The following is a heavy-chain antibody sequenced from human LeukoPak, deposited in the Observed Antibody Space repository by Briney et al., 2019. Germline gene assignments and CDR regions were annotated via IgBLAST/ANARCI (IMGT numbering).Heavy chain of an antibody. CDR2: ISGSGGST. CDR3: AKYGYCSGGSCPLVYYFDY. V-gene: IGHV3-23*01. J-gene: IGHJ4*02. CDR1: GFTFSSYA. D-gene: IGHD2-15*01. Sequence: PGGSLRLSCAASGFTFSSYAMSWVRQAPGKGLGWVSAISGSGGSTYYADSVKGRFTISRYNSKNTLYLQMNSLRAEDTAVYDCAKYGYCSGGSCPLVYYFDYWGQGTLVTVSS.